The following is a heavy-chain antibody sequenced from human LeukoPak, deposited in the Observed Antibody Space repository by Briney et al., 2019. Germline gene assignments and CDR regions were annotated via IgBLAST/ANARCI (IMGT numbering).Heavy chain of an antibody. CDR2: IYYSGST. D-gene: IGHD3-22*01. CDR3: AREDPSGYYNRPIDY. V-gene: IGHV4-59*01. J-gene: IGHJ4*02. CDR1: GDSISSYF. Sequence: SETLSLTCTVSGDSISSYFWSWIRRPPGKGLEWIGYIYYSGSTNYNPSLKSRVTMSVDTSKNQFSLKLSSVTAADTAIYYCAREDPSGYYNRPIDYWGQGTLVTVSS.